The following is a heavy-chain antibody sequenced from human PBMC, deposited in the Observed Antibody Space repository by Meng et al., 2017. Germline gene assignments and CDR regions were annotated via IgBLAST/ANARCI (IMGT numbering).Heavy chain of an antibody. V-gene: IGHV4-34*01. CDR3: ARGCTSCGADCYPDY. CDR2: INHSGST. D-gene: IGHD2-21*02. CDR1: GGSFSRYY. Sequence: QVQLQRWGEGLLKPSETRSLPGAVEGGSFSRYYWSWIRQPPGKGLGWIGEINHSGSTNYNPSLKTRVTISVDTSTNQFSLKLSSVTAADTAVYYCARGCTSCGADCYPDYWGQGTLVTVSS. J-gene: IGHJ4*02.